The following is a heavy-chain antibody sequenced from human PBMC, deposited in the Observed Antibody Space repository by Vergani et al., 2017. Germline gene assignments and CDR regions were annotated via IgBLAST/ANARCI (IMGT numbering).Heavy chain of an antibody. J-gene: IGHJ4*02. D-gene: IGHD1-26*01. V-gene: IGHV1-18*01. CDR3: ARESKRGWEPLLAVDY. Sequence: QVQLVQSGAAVKKPGASVKVSCKASGYTFTSYGISWVRQAPGQGLEWMGWISAYNGNTNYAQKLQGRVTMTTDTSTSTAYMELRSLRSDDTAVYYCARESKRGWEPLLAVDYWGQGTLVTVSS. CDR2: ISAYNGNT. CDR1: GYTFTSYG.